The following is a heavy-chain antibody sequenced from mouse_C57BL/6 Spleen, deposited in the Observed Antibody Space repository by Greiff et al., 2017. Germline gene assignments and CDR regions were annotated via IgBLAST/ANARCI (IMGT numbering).Heavy chain of an antibody. Sequence: QVQLQQPGAELVKPGASVKMSCKASGYTFTSYWITWVKQRPGQGLEWIGDIYPGSGSTNYNEKFKSKATLAVETSSRTAYLQLSSLTSEDSAVYYCAMSFDLNFDYWGQGTTLTVSS. CDR1: GYTFTSYW. V-gene: IGHV1-55*01. CDR3: AMSFDLNFDY. J-gene: IGHJ2*01. CDR2: IYPGSGST.